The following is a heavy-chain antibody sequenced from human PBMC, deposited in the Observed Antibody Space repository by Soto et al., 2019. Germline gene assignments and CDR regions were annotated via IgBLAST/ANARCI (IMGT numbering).Heavy chain of an antibody. D-gene: IGHD3-22*01. J-gene: IGHJ3*02. CDR3: AKPKYYYDSSGYYNAFDI. V-gene: IGHV3-23*01. CDR2: ISGSGGST. CDR1: GFTFSSYA. Sequence: GGSLRLSCAASGFTFSSYAMSWVRQAPGKGLEWVSAISGSGGSTYYADSVKGRFTISRDNSKNTLYLQMNSLRAEDTTVYYYAKPKYYYDSSGYYNAFDIWGQGTMVTVSS.